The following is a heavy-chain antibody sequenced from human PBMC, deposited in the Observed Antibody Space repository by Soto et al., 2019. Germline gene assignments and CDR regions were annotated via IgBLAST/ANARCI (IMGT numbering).Heavy chain of an antibody. V-gene: IGHV4-34*01. J-gene: IGHJ4*02. Sequence: ASETLSLTCAVYGGSFSGYYWSWIRQPPGKGLEWIGEINHSGSTNYNPSLKSRVTISVDTSKNQFSLKLSSVTAADTAVYYCASDYYDSSGYYYRGYWGQGTLVTVSS. CDR1: GGSFSGYY. CDR2: INHSGST. D-gene: IGHD3-22*01. CDR3: ASDYYDSSGYYYRGY.